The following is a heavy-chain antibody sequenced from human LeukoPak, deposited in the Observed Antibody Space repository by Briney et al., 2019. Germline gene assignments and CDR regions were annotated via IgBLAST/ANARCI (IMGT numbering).Heavy chain of an antibody. V-gene: IGHV3-23*01. J-gene: IGHJ4*02. Sequence: GGSLRLSCAASGFTFSSYAVSWVRQAPGKGLEWVSAISARGDSTYYADSVEGRFTISRDNTKNTLYLQMNSLRAEDTALYYCARGAYGDYDYWGQGTLVTVSS. D-gene: IGHD4-17*01. CDR1: GFTFSSYA. CDR2: ISARGDST. CDR3: ARGAYGDYDY.